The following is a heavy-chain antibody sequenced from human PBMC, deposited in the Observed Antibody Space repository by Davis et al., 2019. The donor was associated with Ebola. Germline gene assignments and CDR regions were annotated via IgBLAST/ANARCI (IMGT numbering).Heavy chain of an antibody. Sequence: HTGGSLRLSCAASGFTFSSYWMHWVRQAPGKGLVWVSRINSDGSSTSYADPVKGRFTISRDNAKNTLYLQMNSLRAEDTAVYYCARGGTGVVVYVDYYGMDVWGQGTTVTVSS. CDR3: ARGGTGVVVYVDYYGMDV. J-gene: IGHJ6*02. CDR1: GFTFSSYW. CDR2: INSDGSST. D-gene: IGHD3-22*01. V-gene: IGHV3-74*01.